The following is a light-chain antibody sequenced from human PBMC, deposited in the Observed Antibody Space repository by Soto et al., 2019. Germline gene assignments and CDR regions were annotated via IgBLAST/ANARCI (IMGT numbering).Light chain of an antibody. CDR1: QSVSNN. CDR2: GAS. J-gene: IGKJ5*01. V-gene: IGKV3-15*01. CDR3: KQYKEWPPFT. Sequence: EIVMTQSPATLSVSPGETATLSCRASQSVSNNVAWYQQKPGQAPRLLIFGASTRATGIPARFSGSGSGTEFTLSISSLQSEDFAVYYCKQYKEWPPFTFGQGTRLEIK.